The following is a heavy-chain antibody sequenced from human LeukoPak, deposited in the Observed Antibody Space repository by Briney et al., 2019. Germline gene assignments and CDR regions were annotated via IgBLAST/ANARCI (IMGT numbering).Heavy chain of an antibody. D-gene: IGHD6-13*01. V-gene: IGHV1-18*01. Sequence: GASVKVSCKASGYTFTSYGISWVRQAPGQGLEWMGWISAYNGNTNYAQKLQGRVTMTTDTSTSTAYMELRSLRSDDTAVYYCARDGAVGIAAAGNDFDYWGQGTLVTVSS. J-gene: IGHJ4*02. CDR2: ISAYNGNT. CDR3: ARDGAVGIAAAGNDFDY. CDR1: GYTFTSYG.